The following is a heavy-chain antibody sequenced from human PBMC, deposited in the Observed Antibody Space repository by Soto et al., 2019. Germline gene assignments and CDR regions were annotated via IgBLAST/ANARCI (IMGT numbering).Heavy chain of an antibody. J-gene: IGHJ6*02. CDR1: GFTFTDYG. V-gene: IGHV3-30*03. Sequence: GGSLRLSCADSGFTFTDYGMHWVRQAPGKGLEWVAVISYDGSNKNYADSVKGRFTISRDNSKNTLYLQMNSLRAEDTAVYYCVRVGITMVRTYYYGMDVWGQGTTVTVSS. CDR2: ISYDGSNK. CDR3: VRVGITMVRTYYYGMDV. D-gene: IGHD3-10*01.